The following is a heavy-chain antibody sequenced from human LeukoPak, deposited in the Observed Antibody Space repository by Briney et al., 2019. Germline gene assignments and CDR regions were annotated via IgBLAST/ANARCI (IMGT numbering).Heavy chain of an antibody. CDR1: GFTFSSYE. Sequence: GGSLRLSCAASGFTFSSYEMNWVRQAPGKGLEWVSYISSSGSTIYYADSVKGRFTISRDNAKNSLYLQMNSLRAEDTAVYYCARGAYYDSSGYYQYLDYWGQGTLVTVSS. CDR3: ARGAYYDSSGYYQYLDY. V-gene: IGHV3-48*03. D-gene: IGHD3-22*01. J-gene: IGHJ4*02. CDR2: ISSSGSTI.